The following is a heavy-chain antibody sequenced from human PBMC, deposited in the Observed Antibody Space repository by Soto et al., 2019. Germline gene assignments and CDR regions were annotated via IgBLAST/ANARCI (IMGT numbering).Heavy chain of an antibody. D-gene: IGHD3-3*01. V-gene: IGHV1-18*01. CDR3: GRGLLVSDFGVVITNWFDP. J-gene: IGHJ5*02. CDR1: GYTFTSYG. CDR2: ISAYNGNT. Sequence: ASVKVSCKASGYTFTSYGISWVRQAPGQGLEWMGWISAYNGNTNYAQKLQGRVTMTTDTSTSTAYMELRSLRSDDTAVYYCGRGLLVSDFGVVITNWFDPWGQGTLVTVSS.